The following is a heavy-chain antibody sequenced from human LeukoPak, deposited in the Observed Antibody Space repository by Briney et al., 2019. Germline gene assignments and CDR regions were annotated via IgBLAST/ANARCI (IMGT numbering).Heavy chain of an antibody. D-gene: IGHD6-13*01. CDR3: ARYSSWYGMDV. Sequence: SETLPLTCLGSLCSLRKYLWSWIRPPAGKGLAWIGRIYTSGSNNYNPSLKSRVTMSVHTSQHQLSLPLSSVTAADTAVYCCARYSSWYGMDVWGQGTTVTVSS. J-gene: IGHJ6*02. CDR2: IYTSGSN. V-gene: IGHV4-4*07. CDR1: LCSLRKYL.